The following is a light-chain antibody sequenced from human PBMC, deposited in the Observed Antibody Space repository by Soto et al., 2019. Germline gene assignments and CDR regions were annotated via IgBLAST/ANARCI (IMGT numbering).Light chain of an antibody. Sequence: DIQMTQSPSTLSGSVGDRVTITCRASQTISSWLAWYQQKPGKAPKFLIYDASSLESGVPSRFSGSGSGTEFTLTISSLQPDDFATYYCQQYNSYPYAFGQGTKVDIK. CDR2: DAS. CDR3: QQYNSYPYA. J-gene: IGKJ2*01. V-gene: IGKV1-5*01. CDR1: QTISSW.